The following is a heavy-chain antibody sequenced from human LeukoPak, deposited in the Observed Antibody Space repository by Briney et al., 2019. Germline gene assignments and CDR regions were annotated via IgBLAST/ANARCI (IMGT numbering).Heavy chain of an antibody. D-gene: IGHD2-15*01. V-gene: IGHV1-46*01. J-gene: IGHJ5*02. Sequence: ASVKVSCKASGYTFTSYYMHWVRQAPGQGLEWMGIINPSGGSTSYAQKFQGRVTMTRDTSTSTVYMELSSLRSDDTAVYYCARDRGEAYCSGGSCYEGPFDPWGQGTLVTVPS. CDR3: ARDRGEAYCSGGSCYEGPFDP. CDR1: GYTFTSYY. CDR2: INPSGGST.